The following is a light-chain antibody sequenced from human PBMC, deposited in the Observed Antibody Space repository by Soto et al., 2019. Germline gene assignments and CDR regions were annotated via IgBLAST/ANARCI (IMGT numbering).Light chain of an antibody. CDR3: CSYAGSSTPLI. V-gene: IGLV2-23*02. CDR2: EVS. Sequence: QCELAEHASVFEFPGRCITIYCTGTSSDVGNYNLVSWYQQHPGKAPKLMIYEVSKWPSGVSNRFSGSKSGNTASLTISGLQAEDDAEYNCCSYAGSSTPLIFGTETKVTVL. CDR1: SSDVGNYNL. J-gene: IGLJ1*01.